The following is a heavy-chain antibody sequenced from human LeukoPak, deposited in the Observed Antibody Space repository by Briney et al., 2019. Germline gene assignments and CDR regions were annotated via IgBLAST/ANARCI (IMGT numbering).Heavy chain of an antibody. V-gene: IGHV1-2*02. D-gene: IGHD3-16*01. CDR1: GYTFTGYY. J-gene: IGHJ6*02. CDR2: INPNSGGT. CDR3: ARDAVTRLGGDYYYYGMDV. Sequence: ASVKVSCKASGYTFTGYYMHWVRQAPGQGLEWMGWINPNSGGTNYAQKFQGRVAMTRDTSISTAYMELSRLRSDDTAVYYCARDAVTRLGGDYYYYGMDVWGQGTTVTVSS.